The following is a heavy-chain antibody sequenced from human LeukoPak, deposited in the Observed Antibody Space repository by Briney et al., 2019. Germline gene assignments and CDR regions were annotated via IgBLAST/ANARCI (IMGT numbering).Heavy chain of an antibody. J-gene: IGHJ4*02. CDR2: ISAYNGNT. CDR1: GYTFTSYG. V-gene: IGHV1-18*01. Sequence: ASVKVSCKASGYTFTSYGISWVRQAPGQGLEWMGWISAYNGNTNYAQKLRGRVTMTTDTSTSTAYMELRSLRSDDTAVYYCAKATYYCSNTSCSQFDYWGQGTLVTVSS. CDR3: AKATYYCSNTSCSQFDY. D-gene: IGHD2-2*01.